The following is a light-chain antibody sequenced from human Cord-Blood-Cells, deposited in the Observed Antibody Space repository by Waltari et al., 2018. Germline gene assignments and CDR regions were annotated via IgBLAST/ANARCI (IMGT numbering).Light chain of an antibody. CDR2: EGS. CDR1: SSDVGSSYL. V-gene: IGLV2-23*03. Sequence: SALTQPASGSGSPGQAITIPCTGTSSDVGSSYLVSWYQQHPGKAPKLMIYEGSKRPSGVSNRFSGSRSGNTASLTISGLQAEDEADYYCCSYAGSSTFVVFGGGTKLTVL. J-gene: IGLJ2*01. CDR3: CSYAGSSTFVV.